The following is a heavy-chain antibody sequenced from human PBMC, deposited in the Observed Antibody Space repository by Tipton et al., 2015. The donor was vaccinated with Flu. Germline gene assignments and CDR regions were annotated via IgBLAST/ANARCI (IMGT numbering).Heavy chain of an antibody. V-gene: IGHV4-59*01. CDR3: ARGENDGAASSWFDP. CDR2: TYYSGST. J-gene: IGHJ5*02. Sequence: TLSLTCTVSGGSISSYYWSWIRQPPGKGLEWIGYTYYSGSTNYNPSLKSRVTISVDTSKNQFSLKLSSVTAADTAVYYCARGENDGAASSWFDPWGQGTLVTVSS. D-gene: IGHD6-13*01. CDR1: GGSISSYY.